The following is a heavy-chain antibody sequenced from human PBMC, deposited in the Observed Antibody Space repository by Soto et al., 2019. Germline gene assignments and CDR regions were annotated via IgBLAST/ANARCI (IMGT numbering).Heavy chain of an antibody. Sequence: EVQLAESGGGLAQPGGSLRLSCAASGFTLSGYAMDWVRQAPGKGLEYVSGISSNGVGTYYANSVQGRFTISRDNSKNTVYVEMGSLRAEVLAVYYCARRAHPDFYYMDVWGKGTTVTVS. J-gene: IGHJ6*03. CDR2: ISSNGVGT. CDR3: ARRAHPDFYYMDV. CDR1: GFTLSGYA. V-gene: IGHV3-64*01.